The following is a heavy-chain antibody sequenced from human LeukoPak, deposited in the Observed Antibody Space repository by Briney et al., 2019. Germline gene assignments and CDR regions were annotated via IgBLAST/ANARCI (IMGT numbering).Heavy chain of an antibody. CDR3: ARGAPLFLESLSLDYGMDV. D-gene: IGHD3-3*01. J-gene: IGHJ6*02. CDR1: GYAFTSYY. V-gene: IGHV1-46*01. Sequence: ASVKDSCKASGYAFTSYYMHWVRQAPGQGLEWMGIINPSGGSTSYAQKFQGRVTMTRDTSTSSLYMELSSLRSEDTAVYYCARGAPLFLESLSLDYGMDVWGQGTTVTVSS. CDR2: INPSGGST.